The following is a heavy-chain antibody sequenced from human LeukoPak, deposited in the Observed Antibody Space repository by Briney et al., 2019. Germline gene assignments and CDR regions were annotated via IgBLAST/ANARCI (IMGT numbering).Heavy chain of an antibody. D-gene: IGHD2-2*01. J-gene: IGHJ4*02. CDR2: ISGSGGTT. V-gene: IGHV3-23*01. CDR1: GFTFRSFG. Sequence: GGSLRLSCTASGFTFRSFGMSWVRQAPGKGLEWVSIISGSGGTTFYADSVKGRFTISRDNSKNTVYLHMSSLRAEDTAVYYCAKGVVVVPAAPFDYWGQGTLVTVSS. CDR3: AKGVVVVPAAPFDY.